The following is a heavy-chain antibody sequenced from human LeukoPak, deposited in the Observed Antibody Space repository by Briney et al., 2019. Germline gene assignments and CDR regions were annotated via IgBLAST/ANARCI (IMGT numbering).Heavy chain of an antibody. V-gene: IGHV3-33*01. Sequence: HPGGSLRLSCAASGFTFSSYGMHWVRQAPGKGLEWVAVIWYDGSNKYYADSVKGRFTISRDNAKNSLYLQMNSLRAEDTAVYYYARVEAAAPPDYWGQGTLVTVSS. CDR2: IWYDGSNK. D-gene: IGHD6-13*01. CDR3: ARVEAAAPPDY. CDR1: GFTFSSYG. J-gene: IGHJ4*02.